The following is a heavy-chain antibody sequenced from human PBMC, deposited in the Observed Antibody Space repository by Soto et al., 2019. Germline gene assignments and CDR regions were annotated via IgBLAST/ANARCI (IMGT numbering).Heavy chain of an antibody. Sequence: QVQLVQSGAEVKKPGSSVKVSCKASGGTFSSYAISWVRQAPGQGLEWMGGIIPIFGTANYAQKFQGRVTITADKSTSTAYMERSSLRSEDTAVYYCARGTNDYVWGSYSSRGGSSYGMDVWGQGTTVTVSS. CDR2: IIPIFGTA. CDR1: GGTFSSYA. CDR3: ARGTNDYVWGSYSSRGGSSYGMDV. D-gene: IGHD3-16*01. V-gene: IGHV1-69*06. J-gene: IGHJ6*02.